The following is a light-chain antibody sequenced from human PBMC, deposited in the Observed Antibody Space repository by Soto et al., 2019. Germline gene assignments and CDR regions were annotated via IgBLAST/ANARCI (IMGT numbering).Light chain of an antibody. V-gene: IGKV3-20*01. Sequence: FVLTQSPGNLSLSPGERVTLSCKVSQSVTNSELAWYQQKPGQAPRLLIYAASSRATGIPDRFSGGGSGTDFTLTISRLEPEDSAVYYCQQYNDWPITFGPGTKVDIK. CDR1: QSVTNSE. J-gene: IGKJ3*01. CDR2: AAS. CDR3: QQYNDWPIT.